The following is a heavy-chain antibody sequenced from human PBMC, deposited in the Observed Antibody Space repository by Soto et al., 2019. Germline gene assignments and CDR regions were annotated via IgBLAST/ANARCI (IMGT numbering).Heavy chain of an antibody. D-gene: IGHD2-15*01. Sequence: EVQLLESGGGLVQPGGSLRPSCATSGFTFSSFPMTWVRQAPGKGLEWYPGISDSGDSTFYADSVKGRFTISRYTSKNTLCMQMVHLRAEYPALYYCAKLARLGGGSIWRYDWFDPWGQGTLVTVSS. CDR2: ISDSGDST. V-gene: IGHV3-23*01. CDR1: GFTFSSFP. CDR3: AKLARLGGGSIWRYDWFDP. J-gene: IGHJ5*02.